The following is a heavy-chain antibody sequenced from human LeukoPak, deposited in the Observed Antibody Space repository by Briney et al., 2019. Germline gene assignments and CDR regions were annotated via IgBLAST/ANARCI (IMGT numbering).Heavy chain of an antibody. D-gene: IGHD1-26*01. J-gene: IGHJ4*02. CDR3: ARHKMGTTRLYYFDY. CDR1: GGSISSSYYY. CDR2: ISYSGTT. V-gene: IGHV4-39*01. Sequence: PSETLSLTCTVSGGSISSSYYYWGWIRQPPGKGLEWIGTISYSGTTYYNPSLESRVTISVDTSRNQFSLKLTSVTAAHTAVYYCARHKMGTTRLYYFDYWGQGTLVTVSS.